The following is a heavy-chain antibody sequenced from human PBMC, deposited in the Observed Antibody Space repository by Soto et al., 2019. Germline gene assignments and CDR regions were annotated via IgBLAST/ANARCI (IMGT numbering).Heavy chain of an antibody. J-gene: IGHJ5*02. V-gene: IGHV3-23*01. Sequence: EVXXXXSXGGXXXXGGSLRXXCAAXGFTFSTYAMXWXXQAPGXXXXWVSGLSGAGDTTYYADSVKGRFTISRDNSQNXLXLXXXSLRAEDTAVYYCAKDLSPWRGFGLGHWGQGTLVTVSS. CDR2: LSGAGDTT. D-gene: IGHD3-3*01. CDR1: GFTFSTYA. CDR3: AKDLSPWRGFGLGH.